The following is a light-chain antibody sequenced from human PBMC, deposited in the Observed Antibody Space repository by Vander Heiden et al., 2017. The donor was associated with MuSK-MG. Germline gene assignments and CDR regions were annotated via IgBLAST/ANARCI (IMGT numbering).Light chain of an antibody. CDR1: PGIANF. CDR2: AAS. V-gene: IGKV1-27*01. J-gene: IGKJ5*01. CDR3: QKDNSAPYT. Sequence: DIQMTQSPSSLSASVGDRVTITCRASPGIANFLAWYQQRPGRAPTLLIYAASTLQSGVPSRFSGSRSGTDFTLTISSLQPEDVATYYCQKDNSAPYTFGQGTQMEIK.